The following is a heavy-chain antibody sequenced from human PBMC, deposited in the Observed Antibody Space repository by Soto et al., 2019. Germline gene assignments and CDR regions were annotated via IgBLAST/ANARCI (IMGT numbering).Heavy chain of an antibody. CDR3: ARGNPFGRWFDP. J-gene: IGHJ5*02. D-gene: IGHD3-10*01. V-gene: IGHV4-59*01. CDR1: GGSISSYY. CDR2: IYYSGST. Sequence: SETLSLTCTVSGGSISSYYWSWIRQPPGKGLEWIGYIYYSGSTNYNPSLKSRVAISVDTSKNQFSLKLSSVTAADTAVYYCARGNPFGRWFDPWGQGTLVTVSS.